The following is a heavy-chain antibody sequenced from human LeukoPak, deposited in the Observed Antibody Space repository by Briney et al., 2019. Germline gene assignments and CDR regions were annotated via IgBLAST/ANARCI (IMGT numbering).Heavy chain of an antibody. CDR1: GCTFSSYA. CDR3: ARGGVDTAMATADGFDP. CDR2: IILIFGTA. Sequence: ASVKVSFKASGCTFSSYAINWVRQPPGQGLEWVGGIILIFGTANYAQKFQGRVTITADKSTSTAYMELSSLRAEDTAVYFCARGGVDTAMATADGFDPWGQRTLVTVSS. V-gene: IGHV1-69*06. D-gene: IGHD5-18*01. J-gene: IGHJ5*02.